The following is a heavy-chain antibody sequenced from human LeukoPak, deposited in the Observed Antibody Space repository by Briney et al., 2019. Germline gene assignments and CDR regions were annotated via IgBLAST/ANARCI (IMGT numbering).Heavy chain of an antibody. CDR3: ARDLLEWYFDY. CDR1: GFTFSNYA. Sequence: PGGSLRLSCLASGFTFSNYAMSWVRQAPGKGLEWVSEITISGRTAYYADSVKGRFTISRDNSKNTLYLQMNSLRAEDTAVYYCARDLLEWYFDYWGQGTLVTVSS. V-gene: IGHV3-23*01. D-gene: IGHD3-3*01. J-gene: IGHJ4*02. CDR2: ITISGRTA.